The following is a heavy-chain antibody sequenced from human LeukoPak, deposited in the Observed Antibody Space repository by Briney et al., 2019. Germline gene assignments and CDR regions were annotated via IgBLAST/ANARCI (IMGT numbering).Heavy chain of an antibody. CDR2: ISGSGGST. D-gene: IGHD6-13*01. V-gene: IGHV3-23*01. Sequence: GGSLRLSCAASGFTFSNYAMSWVRQAPGKGLEWVSAISGSGGSTYYADSVKGRFTISRDNSKNTLYLQMNSLRAEDTAVYYCDRSGSSSWYGVGFYDIWGQGTMVTVSS. CDR3: DRSGSSSWYGVGFYDI. J-gene: IGHJ3*02. CDR1: GFTFSNYA.